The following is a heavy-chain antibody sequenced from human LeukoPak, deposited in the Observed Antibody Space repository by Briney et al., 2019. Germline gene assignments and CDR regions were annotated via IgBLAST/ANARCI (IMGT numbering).Heavy chain of an antibody. D-gene: IGHD4-11*01. CDR2: IIPIFGTA. CDR1: GLTFSSYS. Sequence: GASVKCSCNASGLTFSSYSISWVRQAPGQGLEWMGRIIPIFGTANYAQKFQGRVTITADKSTSTAYMELSSLRSEDTAVYYCARDREAVTDLWGQGTLVTVSS. J-gene: IGHJ5*02. V-gene: IGHV1-69*06. CDR3: ARDREAVTDL.